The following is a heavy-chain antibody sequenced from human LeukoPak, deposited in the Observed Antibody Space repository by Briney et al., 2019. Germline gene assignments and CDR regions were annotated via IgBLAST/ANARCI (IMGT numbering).Heavy chain of an antibody. CDR2: ISGSGGST. CDR3: AKDWYQLLTSLDY. CDR1: GFTFSSYA. Sequence: PGGSLRLSCAASGFTFSSYAMSWVRQGPWQVLELVSAISGSGGSTYYADSVKGRFTISRDNSKNTLYLQMNSLRAEDTAVYYCAKDWYQLLTSLDYWGQGTLVTVSS. D-gene: IGHD2-2*01. V-gene: IGHV3-23*01. J-gene: IGHJ4*02.